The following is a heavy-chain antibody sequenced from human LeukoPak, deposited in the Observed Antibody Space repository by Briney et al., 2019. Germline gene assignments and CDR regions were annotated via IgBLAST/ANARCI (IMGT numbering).Heavy chain of an antibody. CDR3: AREYGYSYGYGDY. CDR1: GGSFSGYY. Sequence: SETLSLTCAVYGGSFSGYYWSWIRQPPGKGLEWIGSTHHTGSTYYNPSLKSRVTISLDTSKNQFSLKLSSVTAADTAVYYCAREYGYSYGYGDYWGQGTLVTVSS. D-gene: IGHD5-18*01. J-gene: IGHJ4*02. CDR2: THHTGST. V-gene: IGHV4-34*01.